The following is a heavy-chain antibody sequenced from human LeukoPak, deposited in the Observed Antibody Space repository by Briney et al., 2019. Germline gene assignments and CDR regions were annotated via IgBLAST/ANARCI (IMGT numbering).Heavy chain of an antibody. V-gene: IGHV6-1*01. D-gene: IGHD6-19*01. CDR3: ARDLGNTGWYTFDY. Sequence: SQTLSLTCDISGDSVSSNNGAWNWIRQSPSRGLEWLERTYYRSKWYNDYAGSLNGRITISPDTSKNQFSLHLNSVTPEDTAVYYCARDLGNTGWYTFDYWGQGILVTASS. CDR1: GDSVSSNNGA. J-gene: IGHJ4*02. CDR2: TYYRSKWYN.